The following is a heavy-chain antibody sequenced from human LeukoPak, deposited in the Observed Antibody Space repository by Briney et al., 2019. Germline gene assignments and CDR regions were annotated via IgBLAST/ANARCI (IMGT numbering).Heavy chain of an antibody. CDR3: AKERSGVVAAASNS. D-gene: IGHD2-2*01. CDR1: GFTVSSNY. CDR2: ISGGDVGT. Sequence: GGSLRLSCAASGFTVSSNYMSWVRQAPGKGLEWVSAISGGDVGTFYADSVRGRFTISRDNSNNTLYLQMNSLRAEDTAVYYCAKERSGVVAAASNSWGRGTLVTVSS. V-gene: IGHV3-23*01. J-gene: IGHJ5*02.